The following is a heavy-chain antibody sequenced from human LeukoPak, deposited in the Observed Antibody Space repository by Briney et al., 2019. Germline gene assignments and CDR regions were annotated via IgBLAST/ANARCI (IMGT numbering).Heavy chain of an antibody. D-gene: IGHD5-24*01. J-gene: IGHJ4*02. CDR2: MNPNSGNT. CDR3: ARFQRDGYNTEDY. V-gene: IGHV1-8*01. Sequence: ASVKVSCKASGYTFTSYDINWVRQATGQGLEWMGWMNPNSGNTGYAQKFQGRVTMTRNTSISTAYTELSSLRSEDTAVYYCARFQRDGYNTEDYWGQGTLVTVSS. CDR1: GYTFTSYD.